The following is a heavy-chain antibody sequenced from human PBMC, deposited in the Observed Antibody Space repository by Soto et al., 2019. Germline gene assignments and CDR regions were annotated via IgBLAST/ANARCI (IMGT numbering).Heavy chain of an antibody. CDR3: AREGVAPYYYYGMDV. CDR2: ISSYNGDT. D-gene: IGHD5-12*01. Sequence: QGQLEQSGAEVKKPGASVKVSCKASGYTFTRSGISWVRQAPGQGPEWMGWISSYNGDTNYAQTFQGRVTMTTDTSTSTAYMELRSLRPDDTAVYYCAREGVAPYYYYGMDVWGQGTPVTVSS. J-gene: IGHJ6*02. V-gene: IGHV1-18*01. CDR1: GYTFTRSG.